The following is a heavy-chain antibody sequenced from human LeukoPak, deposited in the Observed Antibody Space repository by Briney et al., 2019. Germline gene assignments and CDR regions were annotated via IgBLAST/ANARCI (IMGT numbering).Heavy chain of an antibody. CDR3: AMRYCSRGSCYAERGAFDS. Sequence: ETLSLTCTVSGGSISPSSYYWGWLRQPPGKGLEWIGNIFYRGSTYYSPSLKSRVTIPLNTSKNQFSLKLNSVTAADTAGYYFAMRYCSRGSCYAERGAFDSWGEGTMVTVSS. CDR1: GGSISPSSYY. J-gene: IGHJ3*02. V-gene: IGHV4-39*07. D-gene: IGHD2-15*01. CDR2: IFYRGST.